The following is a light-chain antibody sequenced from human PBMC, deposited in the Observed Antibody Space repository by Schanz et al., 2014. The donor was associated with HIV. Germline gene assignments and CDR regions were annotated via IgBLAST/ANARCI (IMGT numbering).Light chain of an antibody. CDR1: QSIDSW. CDR3: QQYNTYWT. CDR2: KAS. V-gene: IGKV1-5*03. J-gene: IGKJ1*01. Sequence: DIQMTQSPSTLSASLGDRVTITCRASQSIDSWVAWYQQKPGKAPKFLLYKASNLESGVPSRFSGSGSGTQFTLTISSLQPDDSATYYCQQYNTYWTFGQGTKVEIK.